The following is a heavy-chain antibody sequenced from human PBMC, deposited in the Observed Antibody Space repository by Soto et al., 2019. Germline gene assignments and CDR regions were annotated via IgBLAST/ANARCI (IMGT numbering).Heavy chain of an antibody. CDR1: GFTFSSYW. D-gene: IGHD2-8*02. Sequence: GGSLRLSCAASGFTFSSYWMSWVRQAPGKGLEWVANIKQDGSEKYYVDSVKGRFTISRDNAKNSLYLQMNSLRAEDTAVYYCAREAILRYYYGMDVWGQGTTVTVSS. CDR2: IKQDGSEK. CDR3: AREAILRYYYGMDV. J-gene: IGHJ6*02. V-gene: IGHV3-7*01.